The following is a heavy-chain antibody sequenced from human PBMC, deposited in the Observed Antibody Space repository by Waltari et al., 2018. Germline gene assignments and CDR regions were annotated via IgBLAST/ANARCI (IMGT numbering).Heavy chain of an antibody. Sequence: QVHLLQSGPEVKKPGSSVKLSCKASGGPFHSIAITWVRQAPGRGLEWMGRVIPVLGSANYAQKFQDRVTMTADKSTNTAYLELNFLTSDDSAVYYCASAKTVLRFLDWSLDYWGQGALVTVSS. CDR3: ASAKTVLRFLDWSLDY. D-gene: IGHD3-3*01. CDR1: GGPFHSIA. V-gene: IGHV1-69*08. J-gene: IGHJ4*02. CDR2: VIPVLGSA.